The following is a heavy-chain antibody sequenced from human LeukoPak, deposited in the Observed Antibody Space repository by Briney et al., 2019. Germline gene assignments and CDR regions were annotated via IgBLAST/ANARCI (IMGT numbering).Heavy chain of an antibody. Sequence: TGRSLRLSCAASGFTFSSYGMHWVRQAPGKGLERVANIKEDGSEKYYVDSVKGRFTISRDNSKNSLYLQMNSLRAEDTAVYYCAGGRSSGVWGQGTLVTVSS. CDR3: AGGRSSGV. CDR1: GFTFSSYG. J-gene: IGHJ4*02. V-gene: IGHV3-7*01. CDR2: IKEDGSEK. D-gene: IGHD3-10*01.